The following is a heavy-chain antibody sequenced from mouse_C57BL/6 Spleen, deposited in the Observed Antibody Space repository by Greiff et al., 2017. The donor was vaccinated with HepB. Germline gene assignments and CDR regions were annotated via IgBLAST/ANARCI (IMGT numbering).Heavy chain of an antibody. J-gene: IGHJ3*01. Sequence: EVQVVESGGGLVQPGGSMKLSCVASGFTFSNYWMNWVRQSPEKGLEWVAQIRLKSDNYATHYAESVKGRFTISRDDSKSSVYLQMNNLRAEDTGIYYCAGWLLRGTYWGQGTLVTVSA. V-gene: IGHV6-3*01. D-gene: IGHD2-3*01. CDR3: AGWLLRGTY. CDR2: IRLKSDNYAT. CDR1: GFTFSNYW.